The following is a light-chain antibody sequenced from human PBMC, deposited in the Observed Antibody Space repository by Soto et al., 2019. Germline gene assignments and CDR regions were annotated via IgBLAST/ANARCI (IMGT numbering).Light chain of an antibody. V-gene: IGKV3-20*01. CDR2: GAS. J-gene: IGKJ3*01. CDR3: QQYGSSPVT. Sequence: EIVLTQSPGTLSLSPGERATITCRASQSVTSSYLAWYQQKPGQAPRLLMYGASSRATGIPDRFSGSGSGTDFTLTISRLEPEDFAVYYCQQYGSSPVTFGPGTKVDIK. CDR1: QSVTSSY.